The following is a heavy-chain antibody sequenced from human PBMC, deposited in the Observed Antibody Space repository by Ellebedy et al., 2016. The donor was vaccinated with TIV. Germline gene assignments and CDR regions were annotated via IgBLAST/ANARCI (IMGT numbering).Heavy chain of an antibody. J-gene: IGHJ4*02. CDR3: AKDRDDSSGYFSQFDY. CDR1: GFSFDDYA. V-gene: IGHV3-9*01. Sequence: LKISXAASGFSFDDYAVHWVRQAPGKGLEWVSGISWNSGSIGYADSVKGRFTISRDNAKNSLYLQMNSLRAEDTALYYCAKDRDDSSGYFSQFDYWGQGTLVTVSS. CDR2: ISWNSGSI. D-gene: IGHD3-22*01.